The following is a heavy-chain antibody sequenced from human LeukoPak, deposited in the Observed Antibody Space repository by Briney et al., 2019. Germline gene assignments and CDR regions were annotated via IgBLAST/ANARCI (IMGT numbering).Heavy chain of an antibody. CDR3: AKGRHDTRGYAIFDY. CDR2: ISGNGNSI. D-gene: IGHD3-22*01. CDR1: GFTFSTYA. Sequence: GGSLRLSCAASGFTFSTYAMSWVRQAPGKGLEWVSGISGNGNSIDYADSVKGRFTVSRDSSKNTLYLQMNSMRVEDTALYYCAKGRHDTRGYAIFDYWGQGILVTVSS. V-gene: IGHV3-23*01. J-gene: IGHJ4*02.